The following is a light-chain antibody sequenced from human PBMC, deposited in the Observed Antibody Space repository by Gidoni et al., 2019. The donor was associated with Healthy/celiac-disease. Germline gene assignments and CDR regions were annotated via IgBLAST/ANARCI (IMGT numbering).Light chain of an antibody. CDR2: AAS. CDR1: QGISSY. CDR3: QQLNSYPLT. Sequence: DTQLTQSPSFLSASVGDRVTITCRASQGISSYLAWYQQKPGKAPKLLIYAASTLQSGVPSRFSGSGSGTEFTLTISSLQPEDFATYYWQQLNSYPLTCGQGTRLEIK. J-gene: IGKJ5*01. V-gene: IGKV1-9*01.